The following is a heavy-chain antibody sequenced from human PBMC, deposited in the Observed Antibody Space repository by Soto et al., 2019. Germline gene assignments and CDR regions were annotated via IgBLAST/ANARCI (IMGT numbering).Heavy chain of an antibody. Sequence: RQAPGTGLGWVGRTRNKPNRYTTEYAASVKCRFTVSRDESLHSLHLQMNSLKTEHTAVYYCVRTSHYGSGPWNFDLWGQGTVVTVS. V-gene: IGHV3-72*01. J-gene: IGHJ4*02. CDR3: VRTSHYGSGPWNFDL. D-gene: IGHD3-10*01. CDR2: TRNKPNRYTT.